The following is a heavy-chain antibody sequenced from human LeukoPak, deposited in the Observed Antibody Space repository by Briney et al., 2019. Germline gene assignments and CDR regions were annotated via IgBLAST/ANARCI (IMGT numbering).Heavy chain of an antibody. J-gene: IGHJ4*02. Sequence: GGSLRLFCAASGFTFSSYAMSWGRLAPGKGLEGVSGVSGGGGGTYHADSVKGRFTISRDNSKNTLYLKMNSLRAADTAVYHCAKGQRGSGTIHFECWGQGTLATVAS. CDR1: GFTFSSYA. V-gene: IGHV3-23*01. CDR2: VSGGGGGT. CDR3: AKGQRGSGTIHFEC. D-gene: IGHD1/OR15-1a*01.